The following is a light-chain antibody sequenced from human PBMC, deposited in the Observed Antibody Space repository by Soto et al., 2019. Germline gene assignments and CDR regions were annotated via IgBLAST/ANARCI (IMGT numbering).Light chain of an antibody. J-gene: IGLJ2*01. CDR2: LNSDGSH. CDR3: QTWGTGIVV. Sequence: QSVLTQSPSASASLGGSVKLTCTLSSGHSSYAIAWHQQQPEKGPRYLMKLNSDGSHSKGDGIPDRFSGSSSGAERYLTISSLQSEDEADYYCQTWGTGIVVFGGGTKLTVL. V-gene: IGLV4-69*01. CDR1: SGHSSYA.